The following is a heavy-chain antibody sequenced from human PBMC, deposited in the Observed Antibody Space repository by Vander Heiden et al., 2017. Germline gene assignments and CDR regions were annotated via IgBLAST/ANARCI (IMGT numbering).Heavy chain of an antibody. Sequence: QVQRGGLGGGVVKPGGSLRLSCAASGFTFRSYGMHCVRQAPGKGLEWVAVIWYDGSNKYYADSVKGRFTISRENSKNTLYLQMNSLRAEATAVYYCARAYSSGWYYFDYWGQGSLVTVSS. V-gene: IGHV3-33*01. D-gene: IGHD6-19*01. J-gene: IGHJ4*02. CDR3: ARAYSSGWYYFDY. CDR2: IWYDGSNK. CDR1: GFTFRSYG.